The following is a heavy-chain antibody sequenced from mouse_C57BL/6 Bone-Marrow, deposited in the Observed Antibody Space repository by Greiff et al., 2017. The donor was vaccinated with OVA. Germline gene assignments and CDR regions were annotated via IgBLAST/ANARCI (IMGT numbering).Heavy chain of an antibody. CDR3: ARGGQYYGSSPAWFAY. CDR2: IWSGGST. D-gene: IGHD1-1*01. V-gene: IGHV2-2*01. CDR1: GFSLTSYG. J-gene: IGHJ3*01. Sequence: VKLQQSGPGLVQPSQSLSITCTVSGFSLTSYGVHWVRQSPGKGLEWLGVIWSGGSTDYNAAFISRLSISKDNSKSQVFFKMNSLQADDTAIYYCARGGQYYGSSPAWFAYWGQGTLVTVSA.